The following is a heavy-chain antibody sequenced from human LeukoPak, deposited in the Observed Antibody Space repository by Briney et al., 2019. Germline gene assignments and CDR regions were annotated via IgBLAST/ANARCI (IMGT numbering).Heavy chain of an antibody. CDR3: ARGRSWFVGATNGAFDI. D-gene: IGHD1-26*01. CDR2: ISSSSSTI. J-gene: IGHJ3*02. V-gene: IGHV3-48*04. Sequence: PGGSLRLSCAASGFTFSSYSMNWVRQAPGKGLEWVSYISSSSSTIYYADSVKGRFTISRDNAKNSLYLQMNSLRAEDTAVYYCARGRSWFVGATNGAFDIWGQGTMVTVSS. CDR1: GFTFSSYS.